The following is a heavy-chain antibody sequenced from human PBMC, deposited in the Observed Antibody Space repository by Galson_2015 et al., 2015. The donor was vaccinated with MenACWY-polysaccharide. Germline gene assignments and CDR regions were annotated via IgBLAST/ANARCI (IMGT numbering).Heavy chain of an antibody. D-gene: IGHD6-13*01. V-gene: IGHV3-23*01. CDR2: ISGDGGGT. CDR3: AKAKYSSSWFGPNFDS. Sequence: SLRLSCAASGFTFGSYAMSWVRQAPGRGLEWVSGISGDGGGTYYVDSVKGRFTISRDTSKNTLYLQMNSLRAEDTAVDYCAKAKYSSSWFGPNFDSWGQGTLVTVSS. J-gene: IGHJ4*02. CDR1: GFTFGSYA.